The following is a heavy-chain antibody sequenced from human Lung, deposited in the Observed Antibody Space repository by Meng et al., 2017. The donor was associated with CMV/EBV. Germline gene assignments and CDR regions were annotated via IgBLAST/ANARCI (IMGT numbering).Heavy chain of an antibody. CDR3: ARGRSCVDGVCYDFHNYFGP. CDR1: GDSIANFY. D-gene: IGHD2-21*02. Sequence: SETLSLTCNISGDSIANFYWTWIRQPPGKGLEWVGSVFHTGDTKYNSSLKGRLTLSVDTSRKQVSLRLVSLNTADTATYYCARGRSCVDGVCYDFHNYFGPWGQGXLVTVSS. V-gene: IGHV4-59*01. CDR2: VFHTGDT. J-gene: IGHJ5*01.